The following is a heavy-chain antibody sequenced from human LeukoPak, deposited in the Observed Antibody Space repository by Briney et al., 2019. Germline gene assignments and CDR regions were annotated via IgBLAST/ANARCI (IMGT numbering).Heavy chain of an antibody. J-gene: IGHJ3*02. CDR3: ARDNVTGGWYDAFDI. D-gene: IGHD6-19*01. CDR2: IIPIFGTA. V-gene: IGHV1-69*05. CDR1: GGTFSSYA. Sequence: ASVKVSCKASGGTFSSYAISWVRRAPGQGLEWMGGIIPIFGTANYAQKFQGRVTITTDESTSTAYMELSSLRSEDTAVYYCARDNVTGGWYDAFDIWGQGTMVTVSS.